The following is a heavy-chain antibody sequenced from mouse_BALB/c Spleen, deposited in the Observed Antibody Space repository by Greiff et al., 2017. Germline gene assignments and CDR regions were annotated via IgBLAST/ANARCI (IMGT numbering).Heavy chain of an antibody. V-gene: IGHV7-3*02. D-gene: IGHD1-1*01. CDR1: GFTFTDYY. J-gene: IGHJ4*01. Sequence: EVKLVEFGGGLVQPGGSLRLSCATSGFTFTDYYMSWVRQPPGKALEWLGFIRNKANGYTTEYSASVKGRFTISRDNSQSILYLQMNTLRAEDSATYYCARDSTVVAPHAMDYWGQGTSVTVSS. CDR2: IRNKANGYTT. CDR3: ARDSTVVAPHAMDY.